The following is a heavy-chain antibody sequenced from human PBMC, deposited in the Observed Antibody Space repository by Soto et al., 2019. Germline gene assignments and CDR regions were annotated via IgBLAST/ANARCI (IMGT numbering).Heavy chain of an antibody. J-gene: IGHJ6*02. CDR3: AREVLWQLRGDYGMDV. CDR2: MNPNSGNT. V-gene: IGHV1-8*01. D-gene: IGHD6-6*01. Sequence: ASVKVSCKASGCTFTSYDINWVRQATGQGLEWMGWMNPNSGNTGYAQKFQGRVTMTRNTSISTAYMELSSLRSEDTAVYYCAREVLWQLRGDYGMDVWGQGTTVTVSS. CDR1: GCTFTSYD.